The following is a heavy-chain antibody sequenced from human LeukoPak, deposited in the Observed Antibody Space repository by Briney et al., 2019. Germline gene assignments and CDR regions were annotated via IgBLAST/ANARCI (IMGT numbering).Heavy chain of an antibody. J-gene: IGHJ6*02. CDR1: GFTFSNYA. CDR2: ISRGGGTT. D-gene: IGHD6-13*01. Sequence: PGGSLRLSCAASGFTFSNYAMNWVRQAPGKGLEWVSTISRGGGTTYYADSVKGRFTISRDHSKNTLYLQMSSLRADDTAVYYCAKDTESDSSSWYEKYYYYYGMDVWGQGTTVTVSS. CDR3: AKDTESDSSSWYEKYYYYYGMDV. V-gene: IGHV3-23*01.